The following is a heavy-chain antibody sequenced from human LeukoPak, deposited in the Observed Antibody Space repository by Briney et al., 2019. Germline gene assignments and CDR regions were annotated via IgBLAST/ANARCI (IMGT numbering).Heavy chain of an antibody. V-gene: IGHV3-23*01. CDR1: GFTFSSYA. D-gene: IGHD3-3*01. CDR3: AKPDDLPHYGMDV. CDR2: ISGSGGST. J-gene: IGHJ6*02. Sequence: GGSLRLSCAASGFTFSSYAMSWVRQAPGKGLGWVSAISGSGGSTYYADSVKGRFTISRDNSKNTLYLQMNSLRAEDTAVYYCAKPDDLPHYGMDVWGQGTTVTVSS.